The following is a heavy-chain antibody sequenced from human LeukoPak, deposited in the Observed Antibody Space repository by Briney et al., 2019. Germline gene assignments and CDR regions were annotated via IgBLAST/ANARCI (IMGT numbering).Heavy chain of an antibody. Sequence: GGSLRLSCAASGFSFNNYAMSWVRQATGKGLEWVSAINSGGDATKYADSVKGRFTISRDNSKNTLSLQMNSLRAEDTAVYYCAKGEYSSSPFDPWGQGTLVTVSS. D-gene: IGHD6-6*01. V-gene: IGHV3-23*01. CDR2: INSGGDAT. CDR3: AKGEYSSSPFDP. CDR1: GFSFNNYA. J-gene: IGHJ5*02.